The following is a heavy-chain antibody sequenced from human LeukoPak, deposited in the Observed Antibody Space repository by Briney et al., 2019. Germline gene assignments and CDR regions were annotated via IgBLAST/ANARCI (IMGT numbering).Heavy chain of an antibody. D-gene: IGHD3-10*01. CDR2: IHKSATT. CDR1: GFTVGSNY. CDR3: ARSLRVRGVPDYMDV. V-gene: IGHV3-53*01. Sequence: GGSLRLSCAASGFTVGSNYMTWARQAPGKGLEWVSVIHKSATTYYADTVKGRFTISRDNSKNTLYLQMNSLRVEDTAVYYCARSLRVRGVPDYMDVWGKGTTVTISS. J-gene: IGHJ6*03.